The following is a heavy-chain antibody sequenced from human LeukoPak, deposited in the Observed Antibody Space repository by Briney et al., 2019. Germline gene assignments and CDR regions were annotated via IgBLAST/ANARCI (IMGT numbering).Heavy chain of an antibody. Sequence: PGGSLRLSCAASGFTFSSYAMSCVRQAPGKGLEWVSAISGSGGSTYYADSVKGRFTISRDNSKNTLYLQMNSLRAEDTAVYYCAKGRRAFRELGLDYWGQGTLVTVSS. CDR1: GFTFSSYA. CDR2: ISGSGGST. J-gene: IGHJ4*02. D-gene: IGHD3-10*01. CDR3: AKGRRAFRELGLDY. V-gene: IGHV3-23*01.